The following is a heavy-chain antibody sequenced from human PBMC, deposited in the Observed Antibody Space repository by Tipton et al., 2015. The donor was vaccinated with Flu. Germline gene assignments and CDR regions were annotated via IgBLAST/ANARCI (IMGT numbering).Heavy chain of an antibody. J-gene: IGHJ5*02. CDR1: GDSISSGTHY. D-gene: IGHD1-7*01. CDR2: IHYSGYT. V-gene: IGHV4-61*10. Sequence: TLSLTCTVSGDSISSGTHYWSWIRQPAGKGLEWIGYIHYSGYTNYNPSLRSRVSISAVTSKNQISLKLTSATAADTAVYYCAKMRELPNNWFDPWGQGTLVTVSS. CDR3: AKMRELPNNWFDP.